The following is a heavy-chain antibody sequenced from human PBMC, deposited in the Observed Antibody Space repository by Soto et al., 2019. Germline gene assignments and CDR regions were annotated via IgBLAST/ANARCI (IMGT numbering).Heavy chain of an antibody. D-gene: IGHD3-9*01. Sequence: GSGPTLVNPTETLTLTCTVPGFSLTDDRVGVSWIRQPPGRALEWLAHIFSNDEKSYRSSLKTRLTISEDTSKSQVVLTMTNMDPVDTATYYCARIPGGYYDFLIYYFDDWGQGTLVTVSS. J-gene: IGHJ4*02. V-gene: IGHV2-26*01. CDR3: ARIPGGYYDFLIYYFDD. CDR2: IFSNDEK. CDR1: GFSLTDDRVG.